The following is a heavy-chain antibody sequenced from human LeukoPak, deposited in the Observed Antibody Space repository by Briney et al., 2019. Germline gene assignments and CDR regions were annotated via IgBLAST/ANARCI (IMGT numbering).Heavy chain of an antibody. CDR1: GYSISSGYY. CDR2: IYHSGST. V-gene: IGHV4-38-2*02. Sequence: PSETLSLTCTVSGYSISSGYYWGWIRQPPGKGLEWIGSIYHSGSTYYNPSLKSRVTISVDTSKNQFSLKLSSVTAADTAVYYCARGSPKHDSWGQGTLVTVSS. J-gene: IGHJ5*01. CDR3: ARGSPKHDS.